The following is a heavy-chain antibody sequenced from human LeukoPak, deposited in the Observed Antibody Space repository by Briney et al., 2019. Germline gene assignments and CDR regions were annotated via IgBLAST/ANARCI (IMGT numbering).Heavy chain of an antibody. CDR3: ARPGTWGSLDY. CDR1: GGSISSTKYY. J-gene: IGHJ4*02. CDR2: IYYSRST. V-gene: IGHV4-39*01. Sequence: SETLSLTCTVSGGSISSTKYYWGWIRQPPGKGLEWIGTIYYSRSTYYNPSLRGRVTISLDTSKNQFSLKLSSVTAADTAVYYCARPGTWGSLDYWGQGTLVTVSS. D-gene: IGHD1-14*01.